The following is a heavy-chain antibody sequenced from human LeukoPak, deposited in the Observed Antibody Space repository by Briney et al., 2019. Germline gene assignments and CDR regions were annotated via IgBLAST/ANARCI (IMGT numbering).Heavy chain of an antibody. V-gene: IGHV4-39*01. J-gene: IGHJ4*02. CDR2: IYYSGST. Sequence: SSETLSLTCTVSGGSISSSSYYWGWIRQPPGKGLEWIGSIYYSGSTYYNPSLKSRVTISVDTSKNQFSLKLSSVTAADTAVYYCASGYYDYVWGSYRPLDYWGREPWSPSPQ. D-gene: IGHD3-16*02. CDR3: ASGYYDYVWGSYRPLDY. CDR1: GGSISSSSYY.